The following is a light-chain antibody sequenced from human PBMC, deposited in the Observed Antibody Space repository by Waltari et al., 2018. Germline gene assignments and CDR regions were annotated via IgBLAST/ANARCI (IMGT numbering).Light chain of an antibody. CDR1: QSISSY. CDR2: AAS. Sequence: DIQMTQSPSSLSASVGDRVTITCRASQSISSYLNWYQQKPGKAPKLLIYAASSLQSGVPSGFSGSGSGTDFTLTISSLQPEDFATYYCQQSYSTLLFTFGPGTKVDIK. V-gene: IGKV1-39*01. CDR3: QQSYSTLLFT. J-gene: IGKJ3*01.